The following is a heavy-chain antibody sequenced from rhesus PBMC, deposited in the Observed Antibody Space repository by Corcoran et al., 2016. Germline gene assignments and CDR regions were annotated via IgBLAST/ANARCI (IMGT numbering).Heavy chain of an antibody. CDR2: ISGSGANP. CDR1: GGSISSHF. V-gene: IGHV4-173*01. CDR3: ARGLEYCTISGCYHFAY. D-gene: IGHD2-21*01. J-gene: IGHJ4*01. Sequence: QLQLQESGPGLVKPSETLSLTCAVSGGSISSHFWSWIRQPTGKGLGGIGRISGSGANPANTPSLNSRVTISTDTSKNQFSLELTSVTAADTAVYFCARGLEYCTISGCYHFAYWGQGVLVTVSS.